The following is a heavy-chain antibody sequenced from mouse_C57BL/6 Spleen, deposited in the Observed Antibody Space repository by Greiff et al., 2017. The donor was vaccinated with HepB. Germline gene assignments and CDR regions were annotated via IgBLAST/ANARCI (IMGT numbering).Heavy chain of an antibody. D-gene: IGHD2-1*01. V-gene: IGHV1-15*01. Sequence: VKLQQSGAELVRPGASVTLSCKASGYTFTDYEMHWVKQTPVHGLEWIGAIDPETGGTAYNQKFKGKAILTADKSSSTAYMELRSLTSEDSAVYYCIYFYYAMDYWGQGTSVTVSS. CDR3: IYFYYAMDY. J-gene: IGHJ4*01. CDR2: IDPETGGT. CDR1: GYTFTDYE.